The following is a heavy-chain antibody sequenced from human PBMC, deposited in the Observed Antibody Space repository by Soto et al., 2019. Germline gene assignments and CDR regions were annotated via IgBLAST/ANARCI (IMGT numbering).Heavy chain of an antibody. CDR1: GGSISSGGYY. V-gene: IGHV4-31*03. CDR3: ARDSDTAMDGATDYYGFFGLYV. D-gene: IGHD5-18*01. J-gene: IGHJ6*02. CDR2: IYYSGST. Sequence: QVQLQESGPGLVKPSQTLSLTCTVSGGSISSGGYYWSWIRQHPGKGLEWIGYIYYSGSTYYNPSLKSRVTLSVDTSKNQLSLKLRSVAAADTAGYYCARDSDTAMDGATDYYGFFGLYVWGQGTTGNGSS.